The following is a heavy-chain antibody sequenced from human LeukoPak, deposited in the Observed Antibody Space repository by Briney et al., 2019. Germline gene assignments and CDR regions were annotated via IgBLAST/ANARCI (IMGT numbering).Heavy chain of an antibody. CDR2: IRSSSSYT. CDR3: ARDPPYCSGGSCYSVYYFDY. CDR1: GFTFSDYY. J-gene: IGHJ4*02. Sequence: GGSLRLSCAASGFTFSDYYMSWIRQAPGKGLEWVSYIRSSSSYTNYADSVKGRFTISRDNAKNSLYLQMNSLRAEDTAVYYCARDPPYCSGGSCYSVYYFDYWGQGTLVTVSS. D-gene: IGHD2-15*01. V-gene: IGHV3-11*06.